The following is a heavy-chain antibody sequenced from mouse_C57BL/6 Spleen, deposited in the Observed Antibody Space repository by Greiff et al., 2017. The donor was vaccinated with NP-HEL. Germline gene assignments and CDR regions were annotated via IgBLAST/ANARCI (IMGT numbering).Heavy chain of an antibody. CDR1: GYTFTSYG. D-gene: IGHD2-5*01. CDR3: ARNSNGNYAMDY. V-gene: IGHV1-81*01. J-gene: IGHJ4*01. Sequence: VQLQQSGAELARPGASVKLSCKASGYTFTSYGISWVKQRTGQGLEWIGEIYPRSGNTYYNEKFKGKATLTADKSSSTAYMELRSLTSEDSAVYFCARNSNGNYAMDYWGQGTSVTVSS. CDR2: IYPRSGNT.